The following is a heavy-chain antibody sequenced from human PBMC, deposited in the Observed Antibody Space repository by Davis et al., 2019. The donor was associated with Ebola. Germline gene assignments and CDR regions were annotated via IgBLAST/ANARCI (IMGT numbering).Heavy chain of an antibody. V-gene: IGHV3-48*02. J-gene: IGHJ2*01. CDR1: GFTFSRHS. D-gene: IGHD5-24*01. CDR2: ISSGGHDT. CDR3: AKDAEDGSGNWFFDL. Sequence: GESLKISCGASGFTFSRHSMNWVRQAPGKGLEWIAFISSGGHDTYYADSVRGRFTISRDNAKNLLYLQLNSLRDEDTALYYCAKDAEDGSGNWFFDLRGRGALVTVSS.